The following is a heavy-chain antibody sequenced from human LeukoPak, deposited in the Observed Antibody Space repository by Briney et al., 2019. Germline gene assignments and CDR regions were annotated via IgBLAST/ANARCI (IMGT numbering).Heavy chain of an antibody. CDR1: GYSFTSYW. J-gene: IGHJ5*02. CDR3: ARGYCTNGVCKGGFDP. D-gene: IGHD2-8*01. V-gene: IGHV5-51*01. CDR2: IYPGDSDT. Sequence: GESLKISCKGSGYSFTSYWIGWVRQMPGKGLEWMGIIYPGDSDTRYSPSFQGQVTISADKSISTAYLQWNSLKASDTAMYYCARGYCTNGVCKGGFDPWGQGTLVTVSS.